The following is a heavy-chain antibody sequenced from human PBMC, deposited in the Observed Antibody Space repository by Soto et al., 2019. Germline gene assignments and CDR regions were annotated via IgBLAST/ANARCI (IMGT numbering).Heavy chain of an antibody. Sequence: VQLVESGGGLVKPGGSLRLSCEASGFTFSSYAMNWVRQAPGKGLEWVSFISSISTYIYHADSVKGRFSISRDNAKNLLYLHMNSLRADDTAVYYCAKTGVDTAVARRGDYFYGMDVWGQGTTVSVFS. CDR2: ISSISTYI. CDR3: AKTGVDTAVARRGDYFYGMDV. D-gene: IGHD5-18*01. V-gene: IGHV3-21*01. CDR1: GFTFSSYA. J-gene: IGHJ6*02.